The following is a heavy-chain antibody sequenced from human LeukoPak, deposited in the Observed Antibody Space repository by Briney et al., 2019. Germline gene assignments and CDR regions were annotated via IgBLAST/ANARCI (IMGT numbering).Heavy chain of an antibody. CDR1: GFTFSSYT. CDR3: ARNILFAFDI. V-gene: IGHV3-21*01. CDR2: ISSSSGYI. Sequence: PGGSLRLSCAASGFTFSSYTMNWVRQAPGKGLEWVSSISSSSGYIYYADLVKGRFTVSRDNAKNSLYLQMNSLRAEDTAVYYCARNILFAFDIWGQGTMVTVSS. J-gene: IGHJ3*02.